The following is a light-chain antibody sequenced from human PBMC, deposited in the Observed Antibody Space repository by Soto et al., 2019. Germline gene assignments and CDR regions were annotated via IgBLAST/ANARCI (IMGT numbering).Light chain of an antibody. Sequence: IQLTQSPSTLSASYGDRVPLTCRASQSVRTWLAWYQQKPGKAPKLLIYKASSLQSGVPSRFSGSGSGTDFTLTISRLQPDDFATYYCQQSYSTPPTFGQGAKVDI. CDR3: QQSYSTPPT. CDR1: QSVRTW. V-gene: IGKV1-5*03. J-gene: IGKJ1*01. CDR2: KAS.